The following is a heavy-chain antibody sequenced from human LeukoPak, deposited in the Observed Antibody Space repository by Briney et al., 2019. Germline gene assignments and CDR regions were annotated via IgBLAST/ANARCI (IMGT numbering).Heavy chain of an antibody. CDR1: GFTFSSYW. CDR2: IKQDGSEK. J-gene: IGHJ4*02. V-gene: IGHV3-7*01. CDR3: ARGVWFGESLGSGSDY. Sequence: GGSLRLSCAASGFTFSSYWMSWVRQAPGKGLEWVANIKQDGSEKYYVDSVEGRFTISRDNAKNSLYLQMNSLRAEDTAVYYCARGVWFGESLGSGSDYWGQGTLVTVSS. D-gene: IGHD3-10*01.